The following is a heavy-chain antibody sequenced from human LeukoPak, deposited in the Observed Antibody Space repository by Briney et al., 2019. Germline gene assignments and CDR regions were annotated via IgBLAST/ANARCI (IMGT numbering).Heavy chain of an antibody. CDR2: ISYDGSNK. Sequence: GGSLRLSCAASGFTFSSYAMHWVRQAPGKGLEWVAVISYDGSNKYYADSVKGRFTISRDNSKNTLYLQMNSLRAEDTAVYYCARDQGGGYSYGWQSFDYWGQGTLVTVSS. CDR1: GFTFSSYA. CDR3: ARDQGGGYSYGWQSFDY. D-gene: IGHD5-18*01. J-gene: IGHJ4*02. V-gene: IGHV3-30-3*01.